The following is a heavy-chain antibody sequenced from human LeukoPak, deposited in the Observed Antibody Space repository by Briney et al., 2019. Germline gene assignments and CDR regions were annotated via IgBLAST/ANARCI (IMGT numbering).Heavy chain of an antibody. V-gene: IGHV1-18*01. CDR2: ISAYNGNT. D-gene: IGHD6-19*01. J-gene: IGHJ4*02. CDR3: ARGAVAAPDYYFDY. Sequence: ASVRVSCKASGYTFTSYGISWVRQGPGQGLEWMGWISAYNGNTNYAQKLQGRVTMTTDTSTSTAYMELRSLRYDDTAVYCCARGAVAAPDYYFDYWGQGTLVAVSS. CDR1: GYTFTSYG.